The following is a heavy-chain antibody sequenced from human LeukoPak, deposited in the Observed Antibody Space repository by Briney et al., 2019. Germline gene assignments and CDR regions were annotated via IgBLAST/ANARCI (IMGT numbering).Heavy chain of an antibody. Sequence: GGSLRLSCAASGFTFSSYAMHWVRQAPGKGLEWVAVISYDGSNKYYADSVKGRFTISRDNSKNTVHLQMNDLRPEDTGLYYCAKDEGGAARGDHWGQGTLVTVSS. J-gene: IGHJ4*02. CDR3: AKDEGGAARGDH. D-gene: IGHD6-25*01. CDR1: GFTFSSYA. CDR2: ISYDGSNK. V-gene: IGHV3-30-3*02.